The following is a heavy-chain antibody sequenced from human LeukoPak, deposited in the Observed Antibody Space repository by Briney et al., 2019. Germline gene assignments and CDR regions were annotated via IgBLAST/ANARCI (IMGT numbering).Heavy chain of an antibody. CDR3: ARAWGYGDYGGGYAFDI. CDR1: GYTFTSYA. CDR2: IIPIFGTA. D-gene: IGHD4-17*01. V-gene: IGHV1-69*13. Sequence: GASVKVSCKASGYTFTSYAISWVRQAPGQGLEWMGGIIPIFGTANYAQKFQGRVTITADESTSTAYMELSSPRSEDTAVYYCARAWGYGDYGGGYAFDIWGQGTMVTVSS. J-gene: IGHJ3*02.